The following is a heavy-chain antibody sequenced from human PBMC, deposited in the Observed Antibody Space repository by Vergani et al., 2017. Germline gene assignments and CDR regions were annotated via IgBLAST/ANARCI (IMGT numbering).Heavy chain of an antibody. Sequence: QLQLQESGPGLVKPSATLSLTCSVSGASIRSCNYYWGWIRQAPGKGLEWNAGIYYSGSTYYNPSLKSRVTISVDTSKNQFSLKLSSVTAADTAVYFCARESTWEWLLELGYFNPGGTEILATVSS. CDR1: GASIRSCNYY. CDR2: IYYSGST. D-gene: IGHD6-19*01. CDR3: ARESTWEWLLELGYFNP. J-gene: IGHJ5*02. V-gene: IGHV4-39*02.